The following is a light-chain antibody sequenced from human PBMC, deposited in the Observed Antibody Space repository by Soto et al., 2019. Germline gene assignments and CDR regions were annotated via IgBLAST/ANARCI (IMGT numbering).Light chain of an antibody. CDR2: DTS. V-gene: IGKV3-15*01. CDR1: QSVSRF. J-gene: IGKJ1*01. CDR3: QQYDSSPRT. Sequence: EIVMTQSPATLSVSPGERVTLSCRASQSVSRFLAWYQQRPGQAPRLLIYDTSTRATGVPARFSGSGSGTEFSLTISSLQSEDFAVYYCQQYDSSPRTFGQGTKVEIK.